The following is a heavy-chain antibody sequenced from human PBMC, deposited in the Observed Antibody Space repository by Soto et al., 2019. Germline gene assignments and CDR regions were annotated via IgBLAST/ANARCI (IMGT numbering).Heavy chain of an antibody. J-gene: IGHJ6*02. Sequence: QVQLQESGPGLMKPSGTLSLICSVSGESVGRGTNYWSWVRRAPGRGLEWIGYVFDAATAIYNPSFERRVSMSLDAAKNQVSLKLTSVTAADTAIYYCARDRRGRADGFIYYYGMEVWGQGTSVTVSS. CDR3: ARDRRGRADGFIYYYGMEV. D-gene: IGHD6-13*01. V-gene: IGHV4-61*01. CDR1: GESVGRGTNY. CDR2: VFDAATA.